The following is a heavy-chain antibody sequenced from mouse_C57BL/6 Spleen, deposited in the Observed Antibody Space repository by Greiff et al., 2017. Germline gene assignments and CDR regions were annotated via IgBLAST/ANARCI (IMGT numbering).Heavy chain of an antibody. J-gene: IGHJ4*01. D-gene: IGHD2-4*01. CDR1: GYTFTSYW. CDR3: ARSYDYPYYAMDY. V-gene: IGHV1-59*01. Sequence: QVQLKQPGAELVRPGTSVKLSCKASGYTFTSYWMHWVKQRPGQGLEWIGVIDPSDSYTNYNQKFKGKATLTVDTSSSTAYMQLSSLTSEDSAVYYCARSYDYPYYAMDYWGQGTSVTVSS. CDR2: IDPSDSYT.